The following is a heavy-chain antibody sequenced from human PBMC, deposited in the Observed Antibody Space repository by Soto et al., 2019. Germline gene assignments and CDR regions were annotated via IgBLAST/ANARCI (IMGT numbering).Heavy chain of an antibody. CDR2: ISYDGSNK. Sequence: GGSLRLSCAASGFTFSSYGMHWVRQAPXKGLEWVAVISYDGSNKYYADSVKGRFTISRDNSKNTLYLQMISLRAEDTAVYYCAKDRAFRLQQHRPGEYWGQGTLVTVCS. CDR3: AKDRAFRLQQHRPGEY. V-gene: IGHV3-30*18. J-gene: IGHJ4*02. D-gene: IGHD6-13*01. CDR1: GFTFSSYG.